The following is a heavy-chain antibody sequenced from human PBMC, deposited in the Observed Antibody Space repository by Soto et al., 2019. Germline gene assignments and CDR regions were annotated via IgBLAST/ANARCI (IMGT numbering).Heavy chain of an antibody. V-gene: IGHV3-23*01. D-gene: IGHD6-19*01. CDR1: GFTFSSYA. Sequence: GGSLRLSCAASGFTFSSYAMSWVRQAPGKGLEWVSAISGSGGSTYYADSVKGRFTISRDNSKNTLYLQMNSPRAEDTAVYYCAKGSGWYPNYFDYWGQGTLVTVSS. CDR2: ISGSGGST. CDR3: AKGSGWYPNYFDY. J-gene: IGHJ4*02.